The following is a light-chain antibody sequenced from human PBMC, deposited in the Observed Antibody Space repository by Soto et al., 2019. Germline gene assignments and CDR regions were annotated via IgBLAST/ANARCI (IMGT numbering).Light chain of an antibody. Sequence: EIVLTQSPGTLSLSPGERATLSCRASQSVSSSYLAWYQQKPGQAPRLLIYDASSRATGIPDRFSGSGSGTDFTLTISRLEPEDFAVYYCQQYGSSRVTFGGGTKVEIK. CDR1: QSVSSSY. CDR2: DAS. CDR3: QQYGSSRVT. V-gene: IGKV3-20*01. J-gene: IGKJ4*01.